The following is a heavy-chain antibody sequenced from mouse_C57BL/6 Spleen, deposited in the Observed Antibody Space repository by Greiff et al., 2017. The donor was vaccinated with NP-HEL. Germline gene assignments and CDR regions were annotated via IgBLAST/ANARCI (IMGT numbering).Heavy chain of an antibody. CDR1: GYSITSGYY. D-gene: IGHD3-3*01. Sequence: ESGPGLVKPSQSLSLTCSVTGYSITSGYYWNWIRQFPGNKLEWMGYLSYDGSNNYNPSLKNRISITRDTSKNQFFLKLNSVTTEDTATYYCARDRVAMDYWGQGTSVTVSS. V-gene: IGHV3-6*01. J-gene: IGHJ4*01. CDR2: LSYDGSN. CDR3: ARDRVAMDY.